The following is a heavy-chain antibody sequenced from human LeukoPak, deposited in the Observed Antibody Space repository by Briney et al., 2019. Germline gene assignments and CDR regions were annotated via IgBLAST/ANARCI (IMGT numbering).Heavy chain of an antibody. J-gene: IGHJ4*02. Sequence: GGSLRLSCAASGFVFSSYSMNWVRQAPGKGLEWVSYISSSSTTIHYADSVKGRFTISRDNSKNTLYLQMNSLRAEDTAVYYCAKSPHDYGDSWGQGTLVTVSS. CDR1: GFVFSSYS. CDR2: ISSSSTTI. V-gene: IGHV3-48*01. CDR3: AKSPHDYGDS.